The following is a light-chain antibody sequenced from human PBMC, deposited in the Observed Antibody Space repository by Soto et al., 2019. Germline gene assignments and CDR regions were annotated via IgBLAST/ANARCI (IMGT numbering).Light chain of an antibody. V-gene: IGKV3D-20*02. CDR1: QSVTNSY. Sequence: EIVLTQSPGTLSLSPGERATLSCRASQSVTNSYLAWYQQKPGQAPRLLIYGASSRATGIPDRFSGSGSGTDFTLTISRLEPEDFAIYYCQQRSNWPPVTFGGGTKVEIK. CDR2: GAS. CDR3: QQRSNWPPVT. J-gene: IGKJ4*01.